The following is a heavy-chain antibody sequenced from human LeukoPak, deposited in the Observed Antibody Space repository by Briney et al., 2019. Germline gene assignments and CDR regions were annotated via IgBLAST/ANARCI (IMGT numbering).Heavy chain of an antibody. J-gene: IGHJ5*02. CDR1: GYTFTSYG. D-gene: IGHD3-9*01. CDR2: ISAYNGNT. CDR3: ARDPSTVLRYFDWLGDFDP. Sequence: WASVKVSCKASGYTFTSYGISWVRQAPGQGLEWMGWISAYNGNTNYAQKLQGRVTMTTDTSTSTAYMELRSLRSDDTAVYYCARDPSTVLRYFDWLGDFDPWGQGTLVTVSS. V-gene: IGHV1-18*01.